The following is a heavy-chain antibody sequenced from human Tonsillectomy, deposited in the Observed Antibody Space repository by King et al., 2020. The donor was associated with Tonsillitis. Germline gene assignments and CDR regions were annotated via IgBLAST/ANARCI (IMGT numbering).Heavy chain of an antibody. Sequence: VQLVESGGGVVQPGRSLRLSCAASGFTFSTYGIHWVRQAPGKGLEWVAVISYDGSNKFYADSVKGRFTISRDNSKNTLYLQMNSLRAEDTAVYYCAKDRGDVDPGSYGMDVWGQGTTVTVPS. V-gene: IGHV3-30*18. CDR1: GFTFSTYG. J-gene: IGHJ6*02. D-gene: IGHD5-18*01. CDR3: AKDRGDVDPGSYGMDV. CDR2: ISYDGSNK.